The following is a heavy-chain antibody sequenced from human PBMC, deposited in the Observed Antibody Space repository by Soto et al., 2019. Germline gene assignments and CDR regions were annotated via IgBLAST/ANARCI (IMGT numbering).Heavy chain of an antibody. CDR3: ARGQHYYGSGSYYAH. CDR2: TRNKANSYTT. Sequence: GGSLRLSXAASGFTFSDHYMDWVRQAPGKGLEWVGRTRNKANSYTTEYAASVKGRFTISRDDSKNSLYLQMNSLKTEDTAVYHCARGQHYYGSGSYYAHWGQGTLVTVSS. CDR1: GFTFSDHY. D-gene: IGHD3-10*01. J-gene: IGHJ4*02. V-gene: IGHV3-72*01.